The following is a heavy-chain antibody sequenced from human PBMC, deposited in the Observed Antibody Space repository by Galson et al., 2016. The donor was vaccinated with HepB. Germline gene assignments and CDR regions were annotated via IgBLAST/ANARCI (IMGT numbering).Heavy chain of an antibody. CDR2: SYYTGNA. J-gene: IGHJ3*01. D-gene: IGHD3-16*01. Sequence: TLSLTCNVSNGSINSGPYYWNWIRQRPGKGLEWIGYSYYTGNAYSNPSLRSRVTISIDTSKNRISLKLSSATAADTAVYYCARGTWGNLSLRPKAEGFGGVAFDVWGRGTTVTVSS. CDR1: NGSINSGPYY. CDR3: ARGTWGNLSLRPKAEGFGGVAFDV. V-gene: IGHV4-31*03.